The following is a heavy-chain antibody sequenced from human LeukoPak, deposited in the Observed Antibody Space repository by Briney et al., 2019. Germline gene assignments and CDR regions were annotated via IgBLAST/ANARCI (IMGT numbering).Heavy chain of an antibody. CDR3: ARIWGSGIDY. V-gene: IGHV4-34*01. Sequence: SETLSLTCAVYGGSFSGYYWSWIRQPPGKGLEWIWEINHSGSTNYNPSLKSRVTISVDTSKNQFSLKLSSVTAADTAVYYCARIWGSGIDYWGQGTLVTVSS. CDR1: GGSFSGYY. D-gene: IGHD3-10*01. CDR2: INHSGST. J-gene: IGHJ4*02.